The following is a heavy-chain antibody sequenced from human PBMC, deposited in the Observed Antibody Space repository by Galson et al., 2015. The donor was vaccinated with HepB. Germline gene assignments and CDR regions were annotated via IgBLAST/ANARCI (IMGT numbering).Heavy chain of an antibody. D-gene: IGHD3-3*01. V-gene: IGHV1-18*01. CDR2: ISAYNGNT. CDR3: ARDGGELRFLEWFNYYYYYMDV. J-gene: IGHJ6*03. CDR1: GYTFTSYG. Sequence: SCKASGYTFTSYGISWVRQAPGQGLEWMGWISAYNGNTNYAQKLQGRVTMTTDTSTSTAYMELRSLRSDDTAVYYCARDGGELRFLEWFNYYYYYMDVWGKGTTVTVSS.